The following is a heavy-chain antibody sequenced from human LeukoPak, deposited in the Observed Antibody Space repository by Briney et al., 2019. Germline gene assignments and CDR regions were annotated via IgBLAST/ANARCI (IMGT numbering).Heavy chain of an antibody. V-gene: IGHV4-34*01. D-gene: IGHD3-22*01. Sequence: SETLSLTCAVYGVSFSGYYWSWIRQPPGKGLEWLGEINHSGSTNYNPSLKSRVTISVDTSKNQFSLQLSSVTAADTAVYYCARARPRYYYDSSGYYRPSYYYYYMDVWGKGTTVTVSS. J-gene: IGHJ6*03. CDR1: GVSFSGYY. CDR2: INHSGST. CDR3: ARARPRYYYDSSGYYRPSYYYYYMDV.